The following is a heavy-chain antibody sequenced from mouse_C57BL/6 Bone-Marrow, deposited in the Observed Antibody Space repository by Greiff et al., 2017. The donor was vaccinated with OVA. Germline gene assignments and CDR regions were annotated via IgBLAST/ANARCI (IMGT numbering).Heavy chain of an antibody. CDR2: ISSGGDYI. CDR3: SRDTHYGGSGAGYAMDY. Sequence: EVMLVESGEGLVKPGGSLKLSCAASGFTFSSYAMSWVRQTPEKGLEWVAYISSGGDYIYYADTVKGRCTISRDNARNTRNLQMSSLKSEDTAVYDCSRDTHYGGSGAGYAMDYWGQGTSVTVSS. CDR1: GFTFSSYA. J-gene: IGHJ4*01. V-gene: IGHV5-9-1*02. D-gene: IGHD1-1*01.